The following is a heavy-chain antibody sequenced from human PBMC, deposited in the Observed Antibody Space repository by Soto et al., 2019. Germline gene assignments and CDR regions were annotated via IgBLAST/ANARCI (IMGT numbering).Heavy chain of an antibody. D-gene: IGHD2-2*01. CDR2: IYHSGST. V-gene: IGHV4-30-2*01. CDR3: ARGAIVVGWFDP. J-gene: IGHJ5*02. Sequence: PSETLSLTCAVSGGSISSGGYSWSWIRKPPGKGLEWIGYIYHSGSTYYNPSLNSRVTISVDRSKNQFSLKLSSVTAADTAVYYCARGAIVVGWFDPWGQGTLVTVSS. CDR1: GGSISSGGYS.